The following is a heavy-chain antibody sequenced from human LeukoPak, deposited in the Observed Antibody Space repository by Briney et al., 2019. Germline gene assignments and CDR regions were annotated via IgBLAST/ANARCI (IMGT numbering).Heavy chain of an antibody. CDR2: ISAYNGNT. CDR1: GYTFTSYG. Sequence: ASVKVSCKASGYTFTSYGISWVRQAPGQGLEWMGWISAYNGNTNYAQKFQGRVTITADESTSTAYMELSSLRSEDTAVYYCARQSSLRASGSYSNDAFDIWGQGTMVTVSS. V-gene: IGHV1-18*01. D-gene: IGHD1-26*01. J-gene: IGHJ3*02. CDR3: ARQSSLRASGSYSNDAFDI.